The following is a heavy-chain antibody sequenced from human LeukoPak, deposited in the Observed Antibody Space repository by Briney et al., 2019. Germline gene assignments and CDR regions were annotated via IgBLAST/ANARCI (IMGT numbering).Heavy chain of an antibody. V-gene: IGHV1-2*02. J-gene: IGHJ4*02. Sequence: VASVKVSCKVSGYTFTVYYMHWVRQAPGQGLEWLGWINPNSGGTNYAQDFQGRVTMTRDTSISTAYMELSRLRSDDTAVYYCARDQGHGGNSWDYWDQGTLVTVSS. CDR2: INPNSGGT. D-gene: IGHD4-23*01. CDR1: GYTFTVYY. CDR3: ARDQGHGGNSWDY.